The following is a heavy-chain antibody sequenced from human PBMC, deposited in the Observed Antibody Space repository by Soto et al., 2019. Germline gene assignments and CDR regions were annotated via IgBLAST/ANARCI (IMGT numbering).Heavy chain of an antibody. CDR2: INAGNGNT. J-gene: IGHJ4*02. CDR3: ARPGQHLVLKAPIDY. CDR1: GYTFTSYA. Sequence: ASVKVSCKASGYTFTSYAMHWVRQAPGQRLEWMGWINAGNGNTKYSQKFQGRVTITRDTSASTAYMELSSLRSEDTAVYYCARPGQHLVLKAPIDYWGQGTLVTVSS. V-gene: IGHV1-3*01. D-gene: IGHD6-13*01.